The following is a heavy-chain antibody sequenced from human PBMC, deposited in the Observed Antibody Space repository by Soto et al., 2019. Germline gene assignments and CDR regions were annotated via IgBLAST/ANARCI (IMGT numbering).Heavy chain of an antibody. CDR1: GASIRNYF. D-gene: IGHD3-3*01. V-gene: IGHV4-59*12. CDR3: ATYDFDGGSNRFDH. J-gene: IGHJ5*02. Sequence: QVLLQESGPRLVKPSETLSLSCTISGASIRNYFWSWLRQPPGKGLEWIGQIYYSGSTNYNSSLKSRVTISIDLSKSQFSLQLTSVTAADTAFYYCATYDFDGGSNRFDHWGQGSLVTVSS. CDR2: IYYSGST.